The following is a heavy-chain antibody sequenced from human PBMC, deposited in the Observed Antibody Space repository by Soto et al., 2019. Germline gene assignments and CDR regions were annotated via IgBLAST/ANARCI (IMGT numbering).Heavy chain of an antibody. J-gene: IGHJ4*02. V-gene: IGHV5-10-1*01. CDR1: GYSFDGYC. CDR2: IDTRDSQT. D-gene: IGHD3-22*01. CDR3: ARQIYDSDTGPNFQYYFDS. Sequence: GESLKISCKGSGYSFDGYCITWVRQKPGKGIEWMGRIDTRDSQTYYSPSFRGQVTISVTKSITTVFLLWSSLRASDAAMYYCARQIYDSDTGPNFQYYFDSWGQGTPVTVSS.